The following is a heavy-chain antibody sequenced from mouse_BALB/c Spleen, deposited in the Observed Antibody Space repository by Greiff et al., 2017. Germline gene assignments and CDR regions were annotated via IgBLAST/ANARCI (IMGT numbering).Heavy chain of an antibody. Sequence: EVKLMESGAELVKPGASVKLSCTASGFNIKDSYMHWVKQRPEQGLEWIGRIDPANGNTKYDPKFKGKATITADTSSNTAYLQLSSLTSEDTAVYYSARYYGSSWYFDVWGAGTTVTVSS. CDR3: ARYYGSSWYFDV. V-gene: IGHV14-3*02. CDR1: GFNIKDSY. D-gene: IGHD1-1*01. CDR2: IDPANGNT. J-gene: IGHJ1*01.